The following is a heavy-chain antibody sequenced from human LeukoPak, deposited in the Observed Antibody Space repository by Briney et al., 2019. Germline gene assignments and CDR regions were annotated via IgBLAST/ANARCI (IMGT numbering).Heavy chain of an antibody. J-gene: IGHJ6*02. CDR2: ISSSSYYI. CDR3: ARDPGGLTISPYQNYGMDV. Sequence: GGSLRLSCEASGFTLSSYSMNWVRQAPGKGLEWVSSISSSSYYIYSADSVKGRFTISRDNAKNSLFLQMNSLRAEDTAVYYCARDPGGLTISPYQNYGMDVWGQGTTVTVSS. D-gene: IGHD4/OR15-4a*01. CDR1: GFTLSSYS. V-gene: IGHV3-21*01.